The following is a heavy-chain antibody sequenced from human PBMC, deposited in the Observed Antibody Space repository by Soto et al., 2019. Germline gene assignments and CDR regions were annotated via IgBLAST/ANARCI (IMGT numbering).Heavy chain of an antibody. V-gene: IGHV3-66*04. CDR3: ARLARGNLFDY. CDR2: IYSGGTT. D-gene: IGHD3-10*01. Sequence: GGSLRLSCAASGFTVSSNYMSWVRQAPGKGLEWVSVIYSGGTTYYADSVKGRFTISRDSSKNTLSLQMNSLRAEDTAVYFCARLARGNLFDYWGQGALVTVSS. CDR1: GFTVSSNY. J-gene: IGHJ4*02.